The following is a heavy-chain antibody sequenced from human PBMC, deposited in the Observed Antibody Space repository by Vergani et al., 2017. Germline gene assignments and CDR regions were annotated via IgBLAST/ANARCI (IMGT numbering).Heavy chain of an antibody. CDR3: ATVKAGYSSSWNTLYYFDY. D-gene: IGHD6-13*01. V-gene: IGHV1-24*01. CDR2: FDPEDGKT. J-gene: IGHJ4*02. Sequence: QVQLVQSGAEVKKPGASVKVSCKVSGYTLTELSMHWVRQAPGKGLEWMGGFDPEDGKTIYAQKFQGRVTMTEDTSTDTAYMELSSLRSEDTAVYYCATVKAGYSSSWNTLYYFDYWGQGTLVTVSS. CDR1: GYTLTELS.